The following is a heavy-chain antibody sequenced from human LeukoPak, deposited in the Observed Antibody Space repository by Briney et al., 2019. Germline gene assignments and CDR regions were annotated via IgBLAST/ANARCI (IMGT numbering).Heavy chain of an antibody. CDR3: AAKRVGATTLFDY. Sequence: SETLSLTCTVSGVSIRRYYWSWLRPPPGKGRAWIGHIDSIGSTDYNPSLTSRATISIDTSKNLFSLKLTSVTAADTAVYYCAAKRVGATTLFDYWGQGTLVTVSS. J-gene: IGHJ4*02. V-gene: IGHV4-4*09. D-gene: IGHD1-26*01. CDR1: GVSIRRYY. CDR2: IDSIGST.